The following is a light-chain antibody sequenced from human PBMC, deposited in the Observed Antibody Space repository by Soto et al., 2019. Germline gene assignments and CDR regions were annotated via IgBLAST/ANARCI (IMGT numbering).Light chain of an antibody. CDR1: SSDVGGYNF. J-gene: IGLJ3*02. V-gene: IGLV2-8*01. Sequence: QSALTQPPSASGSPGQSGTISCTGTSSDVGGYNFVSWYQHHPGKAPKLMIYDVIKRPSGVPDRFSGSKSGNTASLTVSGLQAEDEADYYCSSYAGSNTWVFGGGTKLTVL. CDR3: SSYAGSNTWV. CDR2: DVI.